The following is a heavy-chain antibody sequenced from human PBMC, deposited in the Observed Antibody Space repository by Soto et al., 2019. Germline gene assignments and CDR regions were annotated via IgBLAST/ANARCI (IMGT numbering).Heavy chain of an antibody. D-gene: IGHD3-16*01. Sequence: GESLKISCKGSGYSFTSYWISWVRQMPGKGLEGMGRIDPSDSYINYSPSFQGHVTISPDKSISTAYLQWSSLKASDTAMYYCARPLSRGGYYYYYGMDVWGQGTTVTVSS. CDR2: IDPSDSYI. CDR3: ARPLSRGGYYYYYGMDV. J-gene: IGHJ6*02. CDR1: GYSFTSYW. V-gene: IGHV5-10-1*01.